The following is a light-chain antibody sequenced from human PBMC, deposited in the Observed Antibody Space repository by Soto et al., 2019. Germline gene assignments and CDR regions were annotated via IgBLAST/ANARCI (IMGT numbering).Light chain of an antibody. J-gene: IGLJ3*02. CDR2: EVT. CDR3: SSFAASNNCYLV. V-gene: IGLV2-8*01. Sequence: QSALTQPPSESGSPGQSVTISCTGTSSDVGGYNYVSWYQQYPGRATKLIIYEVTKRPSGVPDRFSGSKSGNTASLTVSGRQAEDEADYYCSSFAASNNCYLVFGGGTKLTVL. CDR1: SSDVGGYNY.